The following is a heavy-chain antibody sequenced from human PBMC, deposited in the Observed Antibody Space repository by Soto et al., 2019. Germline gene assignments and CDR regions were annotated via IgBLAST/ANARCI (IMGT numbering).Heavy chain of an antibody. CDR2: INPNSGGT. J-gene: IGHJ6*02. Sequence: GASVKVSCKASGYTFTGYYMHWVRQAPGQGLEWMGWINPNSGGTNYAQKFQGWVTMTRDTSISTAYMELSRLRSDDTAVYYCAREVERITMIVVVGRRYYGMDVWGQGTTVTVSS. D-gene: IGHD3-22*01. CDR3: AREVERITMIVVVGRRYYGMDV. CDR1: GYTFTGYY. V-gene: IGHV1-2*04.